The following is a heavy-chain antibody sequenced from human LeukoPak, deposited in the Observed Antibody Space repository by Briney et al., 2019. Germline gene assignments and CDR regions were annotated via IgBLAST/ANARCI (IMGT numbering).Heavy chain of an antibody. CDR2: ISWNSGSI. CDR1: GIAFRQFG. Sequence: PGGSLRLSCAASGIAFRQFGMHWVRKAPGKGLEWVSGISWNSGSIGYADSVKGRFTISRDNAKNSLYLQMNSLRAEDTALYHCAKASMRGRPIVVVPAAISHDAFDIWGQGTMVTVSS. V-gene: IGHV3-9*01. J-gene: IGHJ3*02. CDR3: AKASMRGRPIVVVPAAISHDAFDI. D-gene: IGHD2-2*02.